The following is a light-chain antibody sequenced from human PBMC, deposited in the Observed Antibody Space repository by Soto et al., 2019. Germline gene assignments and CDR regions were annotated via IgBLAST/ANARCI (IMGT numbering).Light chain of an antibody. CDR3: GTWDTSLRVFYV. CDR2: DNY. Sequence: QSVLTQPPSVSAAPGQNVTISCSGTSSNIGNNYVSWYQRLPGTAPRILIYDNYKRPSGIPDRFSGFKSGTSATLGITGLQTGDAADYYCGTWDTSLRVFYVFGSGTKVTVL. J-gene: IGLJ1*01. V-gene: IGLV1-51*01. CDR1: SSNIGNNY.